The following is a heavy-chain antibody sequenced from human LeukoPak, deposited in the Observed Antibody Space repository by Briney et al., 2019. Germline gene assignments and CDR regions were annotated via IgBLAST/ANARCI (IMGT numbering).Heavy chain of an antibody. CDR2: IYYSGST. CDR3: ARLYYGSGSYYKLGYYYYYMDV. J-gene: IGHJ6*03. V-gene: IGHV4-39*01. CDR1: GGSISSSSYY. Sequence: SETLSLTCTVSGGSISSSSYYWGWIRQPPGKGLEWIGSIYYSGSTYYNPSLKSRVTISVDTSKNQFSLKLSSVTAADTAVYYCARLYYGSGSYYKLGYYYYYMDVWGKGTTVTISS. D-gene: IGHD3-10*01.